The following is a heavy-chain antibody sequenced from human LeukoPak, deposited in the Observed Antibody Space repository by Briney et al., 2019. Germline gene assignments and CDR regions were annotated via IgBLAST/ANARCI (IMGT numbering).Heavy chain of an antibody. CDR2: IYYRGST. CDR3: AREYYYDFSGYDY. D-gene: IGHD3-22*01. V-gene: IGHV4-39*07. Sequence: SETLSLTCTVSGGSISSSSYYWGWIRQPPGKGLEWIGSIYYRGSTYYNPSLKSRVTISVDTSKNQFSLKLSSVTAADTAVYYCAREYYYDFSGYDYWGQGTLVTVSS. CDR1: GGSISSSSYY. J-gene: IGHJ4*02.